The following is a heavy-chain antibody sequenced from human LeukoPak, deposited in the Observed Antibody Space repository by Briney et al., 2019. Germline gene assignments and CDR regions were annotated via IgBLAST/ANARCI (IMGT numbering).Heavy chain of an antibody. CDR1: GFTFSDYY. D-gene: IGHD1-1*01. CDR3: ARVLENGMDV. J-gene: IGHJ6*02. V-gene: IGHV3-11*06. Sequence: GGSLRLSCAASGFTFSDYYMSWIRQAPGKGLEWVSSISSSSSYIYYADSVKGRFTISRDNAKNSLYLQMNSLRAEDTAVYYCARVLENGMDVWGQGTTVTVSS. CDR2: ISSSSSYI.